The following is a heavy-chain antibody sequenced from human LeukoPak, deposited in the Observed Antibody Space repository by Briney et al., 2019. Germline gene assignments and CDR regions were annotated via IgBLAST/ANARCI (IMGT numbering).Heavy chain of an antibody. CDR2: IAPSGRNT. V-gene: IGHV3-23*01. CDR3: AKDIQLSA. J-gene: IGHJ3*01. D-gene: IGHD5-24*01. CDR1: GFNFNDAA. Sequence: GGSLRLSCAASGFNFNDAAMTWVRQAPGKGLEWVSLIAPSGRNTYYTDSVRGRFTISRDNSKKTLSLQMNSLRVEDTAIYYCAKDIQLSAWGLGTMVTVSS.